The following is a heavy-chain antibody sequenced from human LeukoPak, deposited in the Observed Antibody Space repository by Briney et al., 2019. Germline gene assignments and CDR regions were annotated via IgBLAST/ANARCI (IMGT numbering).Heavy chain of an antibody. CDR1: GGPTSRYY. V-gene: IGHV4-4*07. Sequence: SETLSLPCTVSGGPTSRYYWYWIRHPPGKGMEGLGRVYNTAIPNSHYNPPLESRVTMSLRPSKNQFSLQLSSVTAADTAVYYCVRAKISAAGVWLFDPWGQGTPITVPS. CDR3: VRAKISAAGVWLFDP. J-gene: IGHJ5*02. CDR2: VYNTAIP. D-gene: IGHD6-13*01.